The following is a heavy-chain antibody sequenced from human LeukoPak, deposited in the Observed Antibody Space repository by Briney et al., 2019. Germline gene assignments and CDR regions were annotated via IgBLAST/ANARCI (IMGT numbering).Heavy chain of an antibody. CDR1: GGSFSGYY. CDR2: INHSGST. CDR3: ARTINYFDSSGYYY. D-gene: IGHD3-22*01. Sequence: SETLSLTCAVYGGSFSGYYWSWIRQPPGKGLEWIGEINHSGSTNYNPSLKSRVTISVDTSKNQFSLKLSSVTAADTAVYYCARTINYFDSSGYYYWGQGTLDTVSS. V-gene: IGHV4-34*01. J-gene: IGHJ4*02.